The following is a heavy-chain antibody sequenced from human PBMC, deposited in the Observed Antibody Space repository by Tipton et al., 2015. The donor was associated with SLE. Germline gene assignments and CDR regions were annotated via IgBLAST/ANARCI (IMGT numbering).Heavy chain of an antibody. J-gene: IGHJ4*02. Sequence: QSGAEVRKPGASVDVSCKASGYTFTSYGISWVRQAPGQGLEWMGWISAYNGDTNYAQNFQGRVTTTTDTSTSTVYMEVRSLTSDDTAVYYCARDHDYGDYWGQGTLVTVSS. CDR1: GYTFTSYG. D-gene: IGHD3-16*01. V-gene: IGHV1-18*01. CDR2: ISAYNGDT. CDR3: ARDHDYGDY.